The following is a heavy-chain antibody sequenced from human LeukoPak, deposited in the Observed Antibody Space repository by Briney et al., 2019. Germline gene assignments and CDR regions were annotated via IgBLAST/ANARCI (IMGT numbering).Heavy chain of an antibody. J-gene: IGHJ4*02. D-gene: IGHD5-12*01. CDR1: GFTLSDYS. CDR2: ISSSGSTI. CDR3: ARGSQWLWPYFDY. Sequence: GGSLRLSCAASGFTLSDYSMTWIRQAPGKGLEWVSYISSSGSTIYYADSVKGRFTISRDNAKNSLYLQMNSLRAEDTAVYYCARGSQWLWPYFDYWGQGTLVTVSS. V-gene: IGHV3-11*04.